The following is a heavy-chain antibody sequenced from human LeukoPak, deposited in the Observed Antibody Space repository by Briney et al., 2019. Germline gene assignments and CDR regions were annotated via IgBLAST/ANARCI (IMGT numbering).Heavy chain of an antibody. J-gene: IGHJ3*02. CDR2: ISSSSSYI. D-gene: IGHD3-9*01. Sequence: GGSLRLSCAASGFTFSSYSMNWVRQAPGKGLEWVSSISSSSSYIYYADSVKGRFTISRDNAKNSLYLQMNSLRAEDTAVYYCARDAEYFGAFDTWGQGTMVTVSS. CDR1: GFTFSSYS. CDR3: ARDAEYFGAFDT. V-gene: IGHV3-21*01.